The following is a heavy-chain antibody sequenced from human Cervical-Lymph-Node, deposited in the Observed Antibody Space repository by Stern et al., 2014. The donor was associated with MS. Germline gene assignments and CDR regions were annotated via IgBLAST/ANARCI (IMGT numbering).Heavy chain of an antibody. D-gene: IGHD5-24*01. CDR1: GYYFNNYW. CDR3: ARSRDAYKNFDY. CDR2: IYPDDGGT. J-gene: IGHJ4*02. Sequence: VQLVQSGGEVKKPGESLKISCKGSGYYFNNYWIGWVRQRPGQGLEWMGIIYPDDGGTRYHPSFQGQVTISVDKSTPTACLQWSSLKASDSAMYYCARSRDAYKNFDYWGQGTLVTVSS. V-gene: IGHV5-51*03.